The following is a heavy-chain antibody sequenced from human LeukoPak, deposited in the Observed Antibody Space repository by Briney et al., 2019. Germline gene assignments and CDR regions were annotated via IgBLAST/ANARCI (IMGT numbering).Heavy chain of an antibody. CDR3: ARSYCGGDCYALDAFDI. CDR2: ISSSSSYI. Sequence: GGSLRLSCAASGFTFSSYSMNWVRQAPGKGLEWVSSISSSSSYIYYADSVKGRFTISRDNAKNSLYLQMNSLRAEDTAAYSCARSYCGGDCYALDAFDIWGQGTMVTVSS. J-gene: IGHJ3*02. CDR1: GFTFSSYS. D-gene: IGHD2-21*02. V-gene: IGHV3-21*01.